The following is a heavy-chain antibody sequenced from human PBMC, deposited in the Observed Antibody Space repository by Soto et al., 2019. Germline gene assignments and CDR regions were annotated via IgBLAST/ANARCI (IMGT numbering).Heavy chain of an antibody. V-gene: IGHV4-59*01. CDR1: GGSISSYY. CDR3: ARSPLYCGGDCYAFDI. J-gene: IGHJ3*02. D-gene: IGHD2-21*02. CDR2: IYYSGST. Sequence: PSETLSLTCTVSGGSISSYYWSWIRQPPGKGLEWIGYIYYSGSTNYNPSLKSRVTISVDTSKNQFSLKLSSVTAADTAVYYCARSPLYCGGDCYAFDIWGQGTMVTVSS.